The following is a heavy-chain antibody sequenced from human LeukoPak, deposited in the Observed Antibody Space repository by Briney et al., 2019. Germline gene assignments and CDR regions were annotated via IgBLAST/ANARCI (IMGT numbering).Heavy chain of an antibody. CDR3: ARDEARSSSGWPNWFDP. J-gene: IGHJ5*02. CDR1: GFTFSSYS. Sequence: GGSLRLSCAASGFTFSSYSMNWVRQAPGKGLEWVSSISSSSSYIYYADSVKGRFTISRDNAKNSLYLQMNSLRAEDTAVYYCARDEARSSSGWPNWFDPWGQGTLVTVSP. CDR2: ISSSSSYI. V-gene: IGHV3-21*01. D-gene: IGHD6-19*01.